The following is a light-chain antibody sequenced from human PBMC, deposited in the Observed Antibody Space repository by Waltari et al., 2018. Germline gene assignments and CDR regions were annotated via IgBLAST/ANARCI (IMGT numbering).Light chain of an antibody. CDR1: QSIRSN. CDR2: GAS. CDR3: QQYDNWLGT. J-gene: IGKJ1*01. Sequence: EIVMTQSPATLSVFPGERATLSCRASQSIRSNLAWYQHKPGQAPRHLIYGASTRATGIPARLSGSGSGTEFTLTISSLQSEDFAVYFCQQYDNWLGTFGQGTKVEIK. V-gene: IGKV3-15*01.